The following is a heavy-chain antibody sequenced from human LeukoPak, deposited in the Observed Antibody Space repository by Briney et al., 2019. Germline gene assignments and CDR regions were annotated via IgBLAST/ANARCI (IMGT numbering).Heavy chain of an antibody. V-gene: IGHV1-69*01. Sequence: GASVKVSCKASGGTFSSYAISWLRQAPGQGLEWMGGIIPIFGTANYAQKFQGRVTITADESTSTAYMELSSLRSEDTAVYYCARVPPDFWSGSDMDVWGKGTTVTVSS. CDR2: IIPIFGTA. CDR1: GGTFSSYA. CDR3: ARVPPDFWSGSDMDV. D-gene: IGHD3-3*01. J-gene: IGHJ6*03.